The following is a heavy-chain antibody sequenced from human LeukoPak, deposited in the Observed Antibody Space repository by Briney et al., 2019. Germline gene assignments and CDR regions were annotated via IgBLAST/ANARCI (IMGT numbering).Heavy chain of an antibody. J-gene: IGHJ6*04. D-gene: IGHD3-10*02. CDR2: ISSSGSTI. CDR1: GFTFSHYW. Sequence: GGSLRLSCAASGFTFSHYWMSWVRQAPGKGLEWVSYISSSGSTIYYADSVKGRFTISRDNAKNSLYLQMNSLRAEDTAVYYCAELGITMIGGVWGKGTTVTISS. CDR3: AELGITMIGGV. V-gene: IGHV3-48*04.